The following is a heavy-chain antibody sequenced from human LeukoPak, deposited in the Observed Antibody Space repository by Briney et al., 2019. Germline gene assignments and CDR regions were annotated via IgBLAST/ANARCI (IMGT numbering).Heavy chain of an antibody. CDR2: ISYDGSNK. Sequence: TGGSLRLSCAASGFTFSSYGMQWVRQAPGKGLEWVAVISYDGSNKYYADSVKGRFTISRDNSKNTLYLQMNSLRAEDTAVYYCAKSDGGLDFDYWGQGTLVTVSS. J-gene: IGHJ4*02. CDR1: GFTFSSYG. CDR3: AKSDGGLDFDY. V-gene: IGHV3-30*18. D-gene: IGHD5-24*01.